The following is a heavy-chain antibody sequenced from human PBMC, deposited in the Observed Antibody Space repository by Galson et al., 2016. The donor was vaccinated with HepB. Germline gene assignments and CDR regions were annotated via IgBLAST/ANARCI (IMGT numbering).Heavy chain of an antibody. CDR2: ISGSGDST. V-gene: IGHV3-23*01. J-gene: IGHJ4*02. D-gene: IGHD3-10*01. Sequence: SLRLSCAGSGFTFSSYAMNWVRQAPGKGLEWVSGISGSGDSTYYADSVKGRFTVSRDNSKNTLFLQLNSLRAEDTAVYYCAKDGLGWFGESLPDDYWGQGTLVTVSS. CDR3: AKDGLGWFGESLPDDY. CDR1: GFTFSSYA.